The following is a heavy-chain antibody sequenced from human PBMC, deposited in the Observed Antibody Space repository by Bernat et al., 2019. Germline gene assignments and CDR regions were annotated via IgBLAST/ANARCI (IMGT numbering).Heavy chain of an antibody. D-gene: IGHD6-13*01. CDR1: GFTFSSYS. J-gene: IGHJ2*01. Sequence: EVQLVESGGGLVQPGGSLRLSCAASGFTFSSYSMHWVRQAPGKGLVWVSHINSDGSSPSYADSVRGRFTISRDNAKNTLYLQMNRLRAEDTAVYYCATITSAGTGWYFDLWGRGTLVTVSS. CDR2: INSDGSSP. V-gene: IGHV3-74*01. CDR3: ATITSAGTGWYFDL.